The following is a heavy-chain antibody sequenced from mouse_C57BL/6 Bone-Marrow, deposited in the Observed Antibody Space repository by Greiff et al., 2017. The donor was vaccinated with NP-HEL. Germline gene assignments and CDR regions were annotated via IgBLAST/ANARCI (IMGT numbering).Heavy chain of an antibody. CDR3: VNDYDGDGFAY. J-gene: IGHJ3*01. V-gene: IGHV1-80*01. CDR2: IYPGDGDT. CDR1: GYAFSSYW. Sequence: QVQLQQSGAELVKPGASVKISCKASGYAFSSYWMNWVKQRPGKGLEWIGQIYPGDGDTNYNGKFKGKATLTADKSSSTAYMQLSSLTSEDSAVYFCVNDYDGDGFAYWGQGTLVTVSA. D-gene: IGHD2-4*01.